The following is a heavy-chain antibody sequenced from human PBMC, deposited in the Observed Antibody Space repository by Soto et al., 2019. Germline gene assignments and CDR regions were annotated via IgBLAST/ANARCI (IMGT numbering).Heavy chain of an antibody. J-gene: IGHJ4*02. D-gene: IGHD4-17*01. Sequence: GGSLRLSCAASGFTFSNYAMAWVRQGPGKGLEWVSAIRGSGANTYYADSVKGRFTISRDNLKNTLYLQMNSLRAEDTAVYYCAKEEGDYGDALDFWGQGTLVTVSS. CDR3: AKEEGDYGDALDF. V-gene: IGHV3-23*01. CDR1: GFTFSNYA. CDR2: IRGSGANT.